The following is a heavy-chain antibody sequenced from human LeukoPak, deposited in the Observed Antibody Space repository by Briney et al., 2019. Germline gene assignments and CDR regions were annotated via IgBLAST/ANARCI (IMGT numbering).Heavy chain of an antibody. CDR3: ARGGGIYIIDY. CDR1: GFTFSSYG. J-gene: IGHJ4*02. D-gene: IGHD3-16*01. CDR2: IRYDGSNK. Sequence: GGSLRLSCAASGFTFSSYGMHWVRQAPGKGLEWVAVIRYDGSNKYYADSVKGRFTISRDNSKNTLCLQMNSLRAEDRAVYYWARGGGIYIIDYWGQGTLVTVSS. V-gene: IGHV3-33*01.